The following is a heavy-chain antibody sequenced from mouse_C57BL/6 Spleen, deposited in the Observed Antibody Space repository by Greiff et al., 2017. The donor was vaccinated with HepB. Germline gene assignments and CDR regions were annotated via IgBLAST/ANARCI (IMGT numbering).Heavy chain of an antibody. V-gene: IGHV1-81*01. CDR2: IYPRSGNT. CDR3: ARWGYYGSSYGY. J-gene: IGHJ2*01. Sequence: QVQLKQSGAELARPGASVKLSCKASGYTFTSYGISWVKQRTGQGLEWIGEIYPRSGNTYYNEKFKGKATLTADKSSSTAYMELRSLTSEDSAVYFCARWGYYGSSYGYWGQGTTLTVSS. CDR1: GYTFTSYG. D-gene: IGHD1-1*01.